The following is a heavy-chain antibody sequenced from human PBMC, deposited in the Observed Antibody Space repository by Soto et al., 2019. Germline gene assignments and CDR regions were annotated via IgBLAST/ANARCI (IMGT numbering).Heavy chain of an antibody. D-gene: IGHD3-10*01. Sequence: PSETLSLTCTVSGGSISSYYWSWIRQPPGKGLEWIGYIYYSGSTNYNPSLKSRVTISVDTSKNQFSLKLSSVTAADTAVYYCARAGYYGSGSYYKYYYYYYGMDVWGQGTKVTVYS. CDR1: GGSISSYY. CDR3: ARAGYYGSGSYYKYYYYYYGMDV. V-gene: IGHV4-59*01. J-gene: IGHJ6*02. CDR2: IYYSGST.